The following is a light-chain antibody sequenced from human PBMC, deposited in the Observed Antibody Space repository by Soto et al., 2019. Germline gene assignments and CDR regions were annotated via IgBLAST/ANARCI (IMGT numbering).Light chain of an antibody. Sequence: EIVLTQSPGTLSLSPGERATLSCRASQSFSSTYLAWYQQKPGQAPRLLVYGASSRATGIPDRFSGFGSGTDFTLPISRLEPEDFAVYFCQQYGSSPITFGQWTRLEIK. J-gene: IGKJ5*01. CDR1: QSFSSTY. V-gene: IGKV3-20*01. CDR2: GAS. CDR3: QQYGSSPIT.